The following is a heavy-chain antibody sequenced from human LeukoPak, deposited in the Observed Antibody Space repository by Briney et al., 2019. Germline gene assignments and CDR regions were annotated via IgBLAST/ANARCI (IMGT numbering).Heavy chain of an antibody. J-gene: IGHJ4*02. CDR3: ARVVDHDYGDYYLDY. CDR2: ISASGGST. CDR1: GFTVSSNY. V-gene: IGHV3-23*01. Sequence: GGSLRLSCAASGFTVSSNYMSWVRQAPGKGLKWVSAISASGGSTYYADSVKGRFTISRDNSKNTLYLQMNSLRAEDTAVYYCARVVDHDYGDYYLDYWGQGTLVTVSS. D-gene: IGHD4-17*01.